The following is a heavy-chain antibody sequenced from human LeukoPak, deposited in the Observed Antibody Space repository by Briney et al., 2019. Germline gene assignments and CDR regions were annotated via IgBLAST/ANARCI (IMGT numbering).Heavy chain of an antibody. CDR1: GFSVTDAW. J-gene: IGHJ4*02. CDR2: IISRSDGGKK. Sequence: GGSLRLSCAASGFSVTDAWMNWVRQAPGKGLEWVGRIISRSDGGKKDYPAPVKGRSTIPKNESENTLYVKINSLKSKDTAVYYCANNAPSGTGFDYWGQETLVTAS. CDR3: ANNAPSGTGFDY. D-gene: IGHD6-13*01. V-gene: IGHV3-15*07.